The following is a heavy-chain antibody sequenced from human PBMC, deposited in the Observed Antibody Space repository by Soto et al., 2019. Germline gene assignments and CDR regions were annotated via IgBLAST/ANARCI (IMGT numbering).Heavy chain of an antibody. Sequence: HPGGSLRLSCAASGFTFSSYAMSWVRQAPGKGLEWVSAISGSGGSTYYADSVKGRFTISRDNSKNTLYLQMNSLRAEDTAVYYCARKPIAASDFDYWGQGTLVTVSS. J-gene: IGHJ4*02. CDR3: ARKPIAASDFDY. V-gene: IGHV3-23*01. D-gene: IGHD6-6*01. CDR2: ISGSGGST. CDR1: GFTFSSYA.